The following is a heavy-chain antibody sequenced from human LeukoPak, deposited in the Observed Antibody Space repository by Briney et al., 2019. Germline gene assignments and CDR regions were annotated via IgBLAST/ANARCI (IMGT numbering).Heavy chain of an antibody. V-gene: IGHV3-53*01. J-gene: IGHJ1*01. CDR2: IYSGDRT. CDR3: TSYRAEYFQH. CDR1: GFTVSSNY. Sequence: PGGSLRLSCAASGFTVSSNYMSWVRQAPGKGLEWVSLIYSGDRTYYADSVKGRFTISRDNAKNSLYLQMNCLRAEDTAVYYCTSYRAEYFQHWGQGTLVTVSS.